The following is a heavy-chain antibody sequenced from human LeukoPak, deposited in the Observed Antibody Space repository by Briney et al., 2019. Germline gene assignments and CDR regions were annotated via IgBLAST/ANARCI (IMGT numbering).Heavy chain of an antibody. V-gene: IGHV3-48*01. CDR3: ARASLRGSPPH. Sequence: GGSLRLSCAASGFTFSSYSMNWVRQAPGKGLEWVSYISSSSSTIYYADSVKGRFTISRDNAKNSLYLQMNSLRAEDTAVYYCARASLRGSPPHWGQGTLVTVSS. J-gene: IGHJ4*02. CDR2: ISSSSSTI. CDR1: GFTFSSYS. D-gene: IGHD5-12*01.